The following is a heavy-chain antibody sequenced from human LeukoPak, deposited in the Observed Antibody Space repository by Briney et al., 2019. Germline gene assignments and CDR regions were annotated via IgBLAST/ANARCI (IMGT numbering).Heavy chain of an antibody. V-gene: IGHV3-21*01. Sequence: PGGSLRLSCAASGFTFSSYSMNWVRQAPGKGLEWVSSISSSSSYIYYADSVKGRFTISRDNAKNSLYPQMNSLRAEDTAVYYCARVLYYYDSSGYYYAQGIDYWGQGTLVTVSS. CDR2: ISSSSSYI. J-gene: IGHJ4*02. D-gene: IGHD3-22*01. CDR3: ARVLYYYDSSGYYYAQGIDY. CDR1: GFTFSSYS.